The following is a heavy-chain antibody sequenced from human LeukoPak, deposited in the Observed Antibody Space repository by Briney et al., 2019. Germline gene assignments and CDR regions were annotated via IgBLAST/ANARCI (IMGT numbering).Heavy chain of an antibody. CDR1: GGSISSSSYY. D-gene: IGHD3-10*01. J-gene: IGHJ6*03. CDR3: ARQSRYYGSGSYPPHYYYYYMDV. V-gene: IGHV4-39*01. Sequence: SETLSLTCTVSGGSISSSSYYWGWIRQPPGKGLEWIGSIYYSGSTYYNPSLKSRVTISVDTSKNQFSLKLSSVTAADTAVYYCARQSRYYGSGSYPPHYYYYYMDVWGKGTTVTISS. CDR2: IYYSGST.